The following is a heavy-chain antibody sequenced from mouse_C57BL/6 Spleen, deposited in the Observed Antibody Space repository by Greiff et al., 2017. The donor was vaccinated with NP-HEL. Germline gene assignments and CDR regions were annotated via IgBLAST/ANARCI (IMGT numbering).Heavy chain of an antibody. CDR1: GFNIKDYY. CDR2: IDPEDGDT. J-gene: IGHJ3*01. Sequence: VHVKQSGAELVRPGASVKLSCTASGFNIKDYYMHWVKQRPEQGLEWIGRIDPEDGDTEYAPKFQGKATMTADTSSNTAYLQLSSLTSEDTAVYYCTTSRYYYGREVWFAYWGQGTLVTVSA. V-gene: IGHV14-1*01. CDR3: TTSRYYYGREVWFAY. D-gene: IGHD1-1*01.